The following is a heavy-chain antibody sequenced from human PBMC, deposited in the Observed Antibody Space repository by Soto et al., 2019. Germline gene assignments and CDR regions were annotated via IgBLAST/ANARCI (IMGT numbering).Heavy chain of an antibody. J-gene: IGHJ3*02. CDR2: INPSGGST. CDR1: GYTFTSYY. Sequence: QVQLVQSGAEAKKPGASVKVSCKASGYTFTSYYIHWVRQAPGQGLEWMGIINPSGGSTTYAQKFQGRVTMTRGTSTSTVYMELSSLRSEDTAVYYCTRAPSYGAFDIWGQGTMVTVSS. V-gene: IGHV1-46*03. D-gene: IGHD4-17*01. CDR3: TRAPSYGAFDI.